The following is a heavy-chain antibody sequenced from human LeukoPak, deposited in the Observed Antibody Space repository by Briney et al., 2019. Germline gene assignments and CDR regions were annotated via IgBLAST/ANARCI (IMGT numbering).Heavy chain of an antibody. V-gene: IGHV3-53*01. CDR1: GFTVSSNY. Sequence: GGSLRLSCAASGFTVSSNYMSWVRQAPGKGLEWVSVIYSDGRTYYADSVKGRFTISRDNSKDTLYLETNSLRAEDTAVYYCARDREPQWELLPTYYYYYGMDVWGQGTTVTVSS. CDR2: IYSDGRT. CDR3: ARDREPQWELLPTYYYYYGMDV. J-gene: IGHJ6*02. D-gene: IGHD1-26*01.